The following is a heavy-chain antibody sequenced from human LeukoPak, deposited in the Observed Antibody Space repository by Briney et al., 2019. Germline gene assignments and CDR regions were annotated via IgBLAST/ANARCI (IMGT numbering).Heavy chain of an antibody. CDR1: GDSISSYY. CDR3: ARDGYSYGTVY. CDR2: IYYSGST. Sequence: SETLSLTCTVSGDSISSYYWSWIRQPPGKGLEWIADIYYSGSTNYNPSLKSRVTISVDTSKNQSSLKLTSVTAADTAVYYCARDGYSYGTVYWGQRTLGTVSS. D-gene: IGHD5-18*01. J-gene: IGHJ4*02. V-gene: IGHV4-59*01.